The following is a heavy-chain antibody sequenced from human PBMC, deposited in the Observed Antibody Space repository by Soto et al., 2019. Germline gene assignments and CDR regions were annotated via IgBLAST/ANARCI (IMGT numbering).Heavy chain of an antibody. J-gene: IGHJ2*01. D-gene: IGHD1-26*01. CDR3: ARAGILYCSFDL. Sequence: QVQLVQSGAEVKKPGASVKVSCKASGYTFTNYAMHWVRQAPGQRLEWMGWINAGNGNTKYSQKFQGRVTITRDTSASTAYMELSSLRSDDTAVYSCARAGILYCSFDLWGRGTLVTVSS. CDR1: GYTFTNYA. CDR2: INAGNGNT. V-gene: IGHV1-3*01.